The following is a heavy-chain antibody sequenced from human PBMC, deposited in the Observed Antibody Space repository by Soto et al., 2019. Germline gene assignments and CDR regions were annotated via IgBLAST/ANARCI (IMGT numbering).Heavy chain of an antibody. V-gene: IGHV4-30-4*01. Sequence: QVQLQESGPGLVKPSQTLSLTCTVSGGSISSGDYYWSWIRQPPGKGLEWIGYIYYSGSPYYNPSLKGRVTISVDTSKNQFSLKLSSVTAADTAVYYCARGNGWDFSKWFDPWGQGTLVTVSS. CDR1: GGSISSGDYY. D-gene: IGHD4-4*01. CDR3: ARGNGWDFSKWFDP. J-gene: IGHJ5*02. CDR2: IYYSGSP.